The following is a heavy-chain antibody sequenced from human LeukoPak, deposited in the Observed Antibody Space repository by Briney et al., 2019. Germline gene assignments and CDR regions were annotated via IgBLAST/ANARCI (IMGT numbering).Heavy chain of an antibody. D-gene: IGHD2-2*01. CDR2: ISYDGNNK. CDR3: ARDQCSSTSCSQSFDY. Sequence: GGSLRLSCAASGFTFSSYAMHWVRQAPGKGLEWVAVISYDGNNKYYADSVKGRFTISRDNSKNTLYLQMNSLRAEDTAVYYCARDQCSSTSCSQSFDYWGQGTLVTVSS. CDR1: GFTFSSYA. J-gene: IGHJ4*02. V-gene: IGHV3-30-3*01.